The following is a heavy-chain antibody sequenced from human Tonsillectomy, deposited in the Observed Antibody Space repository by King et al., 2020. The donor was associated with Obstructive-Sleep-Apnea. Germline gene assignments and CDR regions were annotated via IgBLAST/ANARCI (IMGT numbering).Heavy chain of an antibody. CDR2: IYYSGST. V-gene: IGHV4-59*01. D-gene: IGHD2-15*01. J-gene: IGHJ3*02. CDR1: GGSISSYY. Sequence: QLQESGPGLVKPSETLSLTCTVSGGSISSYYWSWIRQPPGKGLEWIGYIYYSGSTNYNPSLKSRVTISVDTSKNQFSLKLSSVTAADTAVYYCARDLRYCSGGSCYSEHDDDAFDIWGQGTMVTVSS. CDR3: ARDLRYCSGGSCYSEHDDDAFDI.